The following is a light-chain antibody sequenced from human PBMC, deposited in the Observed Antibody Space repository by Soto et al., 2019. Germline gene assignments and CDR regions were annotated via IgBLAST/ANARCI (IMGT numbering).Light chain of an antibody. CDR2: EVS. J-gene: IGLJ1*01. Sequence: QSALTQPPSASGSPGQSVTISSTGTSSDVGGYNYVSWYQQHPGKAPKLMIYEVSKRPSGVPDRFSGSKSGNTASLTVSGLQAEDEADYYCSSYAGSNNVFGTGTKVTVL. CDR3: SSYAGSNNV. CDR1: SSDVGGYNY. V-gene: IGLV2-8*01.